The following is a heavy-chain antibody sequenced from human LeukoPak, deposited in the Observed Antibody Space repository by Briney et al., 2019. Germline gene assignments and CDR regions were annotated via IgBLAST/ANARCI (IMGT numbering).Heavy chain of an antibody. Sequence: GGSLRLSCAASGFTFSSYSMNWVRQAPGKGLEWVSYISSSSSTIYYADSVKGRFTISRDNAKNSLYLQMNSLRAEDTAVYYCAKDRPYGPASTWGQGTLVTVSS. CDR1: GFTFSSYS. V-gene: IGHV3-48*01. D-gene: IGHD3-10*01. CDR3: AKDRPYGPAST. J-gene: IGHJ5*02. CDR2: ISSSSSTI.